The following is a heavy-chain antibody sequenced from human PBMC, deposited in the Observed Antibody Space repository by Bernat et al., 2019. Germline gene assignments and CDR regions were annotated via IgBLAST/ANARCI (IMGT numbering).Heavy chain of an antibody. CDR3: ERWRGSGNYYDY. Sequence: VQLVESGGGVVQSGKSLRPSCAVSGVTFRNYGMHWVRQARGKGLGWVAGIWYDGSQKYYAYSVKNRFTISRDKSKQTLYLRMAGQRVGDTAMYHGERWRGSGNYYDYWGQGTLVTVSS. CDR1: GVTFRNYG. J-gene: IGHJ4*02. CDR2: IWYDGSQK. V-gene: IGHV3-33*01. D-gene: IGHD3-10*01.